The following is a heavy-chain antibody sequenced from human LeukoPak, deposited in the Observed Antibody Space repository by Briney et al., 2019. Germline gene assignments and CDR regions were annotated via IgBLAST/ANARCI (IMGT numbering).Heavy chain of an antibody. V-gene: IGHV3-33*01. D-gene: IGHD3-3*01. CDR1: GFTFSSYG. CDR2: IWYDGSNK. J-gene: IGHJ4*02. CDR3: PRGAIFGVGLYYFDY. Sequence: GGSLRLSCAASGFTFSSYGMHWVRQAPGKGLEWVAVIWYDGSNKYYADSVKGRFTISGDNSKNTLYLQMNSLRAEDTAVYYCPRGAIFGVGLYYFDYWGQGTLVTVSS.